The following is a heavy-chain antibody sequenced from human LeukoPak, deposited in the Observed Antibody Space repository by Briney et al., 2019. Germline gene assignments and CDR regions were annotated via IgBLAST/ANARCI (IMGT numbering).Heavy chain of an antibody. V-gene: IGHV6-1*01. CDR3: ARGFPLYYYDSSGYRDYNWFDP. Sequence: SQTRSLTCAISGDSVSSNSAAWNWIRQSPSRGLEWLGRTYYRSKWYNDYAVSVKSRITINPDTSKNQFSLQLNSVTPEDTAVYYCARGFPLYYYDSSGYRDYNWFDPWGQGTLVTVSS. CDR1: GDSVSSNSAA. J-gene: IGHJ5*02. D-gene: IGHD3-22*01. CDR2: TYYRSKWYN.